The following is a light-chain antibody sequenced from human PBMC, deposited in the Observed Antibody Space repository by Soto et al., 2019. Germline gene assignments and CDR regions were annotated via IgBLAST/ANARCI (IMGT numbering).Light chain of an antibody. V-gene: IGKV1-33*01. CDR1: QDISTY. CDR2: DAT. CDR3: QQFDDLPFT. J-gene: IGKJ3*01. Sequence: DIQMTQSPSSLSASVGDRVTITCQASQDISTYLNWYQQKPGKAPKLLIYDATKLEGGVPSTISGSGSGTDFTFTISSLQPEDVATYYCQQFDDLPFTFGPGTKVDIK.